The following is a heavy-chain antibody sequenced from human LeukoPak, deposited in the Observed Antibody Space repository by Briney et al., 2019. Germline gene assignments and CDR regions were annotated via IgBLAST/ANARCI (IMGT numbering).Heavy chain of an antibody. CDR1: GFTVSSNY. CDR2: ISSDSNSI. D-gene: IGHD2-2*01. J-gene: IGHJ4*02. V-gene: IGHV3-21*01. Sequence: PGGSLRLSCAASGFTVSSNYMSWVRQAPGKGLEWVSSISSDSNSIYYADSVKGRFTISRDNAKSSLYLQMDSLRAEDTAVYYCARQCSIISCLWGQGTLVTVSS. CDR3: ARQCSIISCL.